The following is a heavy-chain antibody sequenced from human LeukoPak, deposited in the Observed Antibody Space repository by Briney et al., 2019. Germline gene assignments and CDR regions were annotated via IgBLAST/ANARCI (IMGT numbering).Heavy chain of an antibody. D-gene: IGHD3-10*01. CDR1: GNTFTTYA. CDR2: INGGNGNT. CDR3: ARDEIEELLTGWGGMDV. J-gene: IGHJ6*02. V-gene: IGHV1-3*01. Sequence: ASVKVSCKASGNTFTTYAMHWVHQAPGQRLEWMGWINGGNGNTKYSQKFQGRVTISRDTSASTAYMELSSLRSEDTAVYYCARDEIEELLTGWGGMDVWGQGTTVTVSS.